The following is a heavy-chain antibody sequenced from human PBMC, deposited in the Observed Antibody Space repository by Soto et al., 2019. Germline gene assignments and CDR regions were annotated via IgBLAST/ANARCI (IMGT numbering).Heavy chain of an antibody. CDR3: AKGVNYDFWSGYPHYYYYYGMDV. V-gene: IGHV3-30*18. D-gene: IGHD3-3*01. CDR1: GFTLSSYG. J-gene: IGHJ6*02. CDR2: ISYDGSNK. Sequence: GGSLRLSCAASGFTLSSYGMHWVRQAPGKGLEWVAVISYDGSNKYYADSVKGRFTISRDNSKNTLYPQMNSLRAEDTAVYYCAKGVNYDFWSGYPHYYYYYGMDVWGQGTTVTVSS.